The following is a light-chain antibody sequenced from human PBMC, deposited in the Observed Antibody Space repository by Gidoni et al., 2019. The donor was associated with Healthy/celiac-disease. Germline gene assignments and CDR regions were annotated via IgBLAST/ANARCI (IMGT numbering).Light chain of an antibody. J-gene: IGKJ2*01. CDR3: QQSYSTPPST. CDR1: QSISSY. Sequence: DIQMTQSPSSLSASVGDRVTITCRASQSISSYLNWYQQKPGKDPKLLIYAASSLQSGVPSRFRGSGSGTDFTLTISSLQPEDFATYYCQQSYSTPPSTVGQGTKLEIK. V-gene: IGKV1-39*01. CDR2: AAS.